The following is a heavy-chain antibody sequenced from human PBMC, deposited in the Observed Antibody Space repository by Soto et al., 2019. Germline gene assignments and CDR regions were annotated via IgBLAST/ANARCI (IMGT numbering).Heavy chain of an antibody. CDR2: INAGNCNT. V-gene: IGHV1-3*01. CDR3: ARGGSGWYYYYYGMDV. CDR1: GYTFTSYA. J-gene: IGHJ6*02. D-gene: IGHD6-19*01. Sequence: QVPLVQSGAEVKKPGASVKVSCKASGYTFTSYAMHWVRQAPGQRLEWMGWINAGNCNTKYSQKFQGRVTITRDTSASTAYMELSSLRSEDTAVYYCARGGSGWYYYYYGMDVWGQGTTVTVSS.